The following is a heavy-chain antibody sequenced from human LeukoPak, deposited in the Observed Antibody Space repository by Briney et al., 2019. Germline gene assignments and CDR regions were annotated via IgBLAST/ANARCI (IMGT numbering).Heavy chain of an antibody. CDR1: GGSINSYY. CDR3: ANRRAVAGIGYYFDY. V-gene: IGHV4-59*01. J-gene: IGHJ4*02. D-gene: IGHD6-19*01. Sequence: SETLSLTCTVSGGSINSYYWTWIRQPPGKGLEWIGYIYYSGNTNYNPSLKSRVTISIDTSKNQFSLKLSSVTAAATDVYYCANRRAVAGIGYYFDYWGQGTLVTVSS. CDR2: IYYSGNT.